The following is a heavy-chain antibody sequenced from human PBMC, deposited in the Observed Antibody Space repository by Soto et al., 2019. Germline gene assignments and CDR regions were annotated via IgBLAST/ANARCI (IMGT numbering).Heavy chain of an antibody. J-gene: IGHJ4*02. V-gene: IGHV4-61*01. CDR1: GGSVSSGSYS. CDR2: IYYTGST. CDR3: ARADTALDY. Sequence: QVQLQESGPGLVKPSETLSLTCTVSGGSVSSGSYSWNWIRQPPGKGPEWIGYIYYTGSTNYNPSLTSRVTHSADTSKNQFSPQPTSVTAADTAVYYCARADTALDYWGQGTLVSVSS. D-gene: IGHD5-18*01.